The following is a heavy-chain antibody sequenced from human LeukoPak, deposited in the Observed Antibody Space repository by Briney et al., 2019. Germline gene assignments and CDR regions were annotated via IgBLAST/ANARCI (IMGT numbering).Heavy chain of an antibody. CDR2: ISSSSSYT. Sequence: AGSLRLSCAASGFTFSDYYMSWIRQAPGKGLEWVSYISSSSSYTNYADSVNGRFTISRDNAKNSLYLQMNSLRAEDTAVYYCARDWGFVATWAYYFFYWCEGALVAVAS. J-gene: IGHJ4*02. CDR1: GFTFSDYY. D-gene: IGHD5-12*01. V-gene: IGHV3-11*06. CDR3: ARDWGFVATWAYYFFY.